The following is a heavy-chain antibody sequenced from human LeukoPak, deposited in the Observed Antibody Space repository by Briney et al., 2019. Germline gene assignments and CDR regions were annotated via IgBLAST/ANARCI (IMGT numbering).Heavy chain of an antibody. CDR1: GYTFTSYG. J-gene: IGHJ5*02. D-gene: IGHD3-10*01. V-gene: IGHV1-18*01. Sequence: APVKVSCKASGYTFTSYGISWVRQAPGQGLEWMGWISAYNGNTNYAQKLQGRVTMTTDTSTSTAYMELRSLRSDDTAVYYCARGFSPVWFGEGWFDPWGQGTLVTVSS. CDR2: ISAYNGNT. CDR3: ARGFSPVWFGEGWFDP.